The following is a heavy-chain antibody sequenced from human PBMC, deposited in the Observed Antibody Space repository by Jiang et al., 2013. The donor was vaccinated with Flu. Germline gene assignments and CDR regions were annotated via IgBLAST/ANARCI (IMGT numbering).Heavy chain of an antibody. CDR2: TYYRSKWYN. D-gene: IGHD2-15*01. J-gene: IGHJ6*02. CDR1: GDSVSSNSAA. V-gene: IGHV6-1*01. CDR3: ARGQVVAATENYYYYGMDV. Sequence: CAISGDSVSSNSAAWNWIRQSPSRGLEWLGRTYYRSKWYNDYAVSVKSRITINPDTSKNQFSLQLNSVTPEDTAVYYCARGQVVAATENYYYYGMDVWGQGTTVTVSS.